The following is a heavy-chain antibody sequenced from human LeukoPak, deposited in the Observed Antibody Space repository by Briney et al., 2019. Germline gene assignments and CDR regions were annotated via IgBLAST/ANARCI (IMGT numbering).Heavy chain of an antibody. CDR1: GYSISSGYY. CDR3: ARSSLTYYYDSSGYMSTSPGYFDL. V-gene: IGHV4-38-2*02. Sequence: PSETLSLTCTVSGYSISSGYYWGWIRQPPGKGLEWIGSIYHSGSTYYNPSLKSRVTISVDTSKNQFSLKLSSVTAADTAVYYCARSSLTYYYDSSGYMSTSPGYFDLWGRGTLVTVSS. J-gene: IGHJ2*01. D-gene: IGHD3-22*01. CDR2: IYHSGST.